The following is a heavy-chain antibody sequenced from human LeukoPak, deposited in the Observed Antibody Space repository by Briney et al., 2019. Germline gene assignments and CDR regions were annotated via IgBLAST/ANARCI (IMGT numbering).Heavy chain of an antibody. V-gene: IGHV3-23*01. J-gene: IGHJ4*02. Sequence: GGSLRLSCAACGFTFIRYAMSWVRQAPGKGLEWVSLISNSDGSTYYADSVKGRFSISRDNSKSTLYLQMSSLRAEDTAVYYCAKGVKCGESNFDYWGQGTLVTVSS. CDR1: GFTFIRYA. CDR2: ISNSDGST. D-gene: IGHD3-10*01. CDR3: AKGVKCGESNFDY.